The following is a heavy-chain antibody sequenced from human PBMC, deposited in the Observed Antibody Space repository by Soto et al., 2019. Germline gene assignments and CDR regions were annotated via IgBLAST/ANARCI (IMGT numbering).Heavy chain of an antibody. V-gene: IGHV4-30-4*01. D-gene: IGHD1-26*01. Sequence: NPSETLSLTCTVSGGSIRNGDYYWGWIRQPPGKGLEWIGYVYYSGTTYSHPSLNSRVSISVDTSENQFSLGLTSVTAADTAVYYCVTVNLVGAAYYFDYWGPGTLVTVSS. J-gene: IGHJ4*02. CDR1: GGSIRNGDYY. CDR3: VTVNLVGAAYYFDY. CDR2: VYYSGTT.